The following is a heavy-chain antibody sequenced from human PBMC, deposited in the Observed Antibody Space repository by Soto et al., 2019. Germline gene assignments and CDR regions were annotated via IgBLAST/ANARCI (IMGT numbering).Heavy chain of an antibody. J-gene: IGHJ3*02. CDR3: ARDMGGYSSSWDAFDI. Sequence: PSETLSLTCTVSGGSISRYYWSWIRQPPGKGLEWIGYLYNTGSTIYNPSLKSRVTISVDTSKNQFSLKLSSVTAADTAVYYCARDMGGYSSSWDAFDIWGQGTMVTVSS. CDR2: LYNTGST. V-gene: IGHV4-59*01. CDR1: GGSISRYY. D-gene: IGHD6-13*01.